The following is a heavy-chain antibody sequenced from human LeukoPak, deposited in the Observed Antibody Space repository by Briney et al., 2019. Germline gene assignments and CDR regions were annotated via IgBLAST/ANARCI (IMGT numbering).Heavy chain of an antibody. CDR1: GFTFDDYA. J-gene: IGHJ4*02. Sequence: GGSLRLSCAASGFTFDDYAMHWVRQAPGKGLEWVSGISWNSGSIGYADSVKGRFTISRDNAKNSLYLQMNSLRAEDTAVYYCARGDIVATGYFDYWGQGTLVTVSS. V-gene: IGHV3-9*01. CDR3: ARGDIVATGYFDY. D-gene: IGHD5-12*01. CDR2: ISWNSGSI.